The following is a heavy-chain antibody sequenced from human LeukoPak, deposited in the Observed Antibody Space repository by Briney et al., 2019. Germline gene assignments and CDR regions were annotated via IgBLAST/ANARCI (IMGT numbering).Heavy chain of an antibody. CDR1: GFTFSNYG. CDR3: ARDHSSGWYSDYFDY. J-gene: IGHJ4*02. Sequence: GGSLRLSCSASGFTFSNYGMHWVRQGPGKGLEWVAVIWYDGSNKYYADSVKGRFTISRDNSKNTLYLQMNSLRAEHTAVYYCARDHSSGWYSDYFDYWGQGTLVTVSS. V-gene: IGHV3-33*08. D-gene: IGHD6-19*01. CDR2: IWYDGSNK.